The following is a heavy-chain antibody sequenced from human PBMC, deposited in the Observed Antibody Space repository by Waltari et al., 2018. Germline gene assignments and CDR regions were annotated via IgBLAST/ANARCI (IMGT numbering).Heavy chain of an antibody. CDR3: AKGGVYSSSWSSVDY. V-gene: IGHV5-51*03. D-gene: IGHD6-13*01. CDR1: GYSFTSYW. J-gene: IGHJ4*02. CDR2: IFPGDPYT. Sequence: EVQLVQSGAEVKKPGESLKISCKGSGYSFTSYWIGWVRQMPGKGLEWMGIIFPGDPYTRNSPSSQGQVTTSADKSISTAYRKWSSLKASDTAMYYCAKGGVYSSSWSSVDYWGQGTLVTVSS.